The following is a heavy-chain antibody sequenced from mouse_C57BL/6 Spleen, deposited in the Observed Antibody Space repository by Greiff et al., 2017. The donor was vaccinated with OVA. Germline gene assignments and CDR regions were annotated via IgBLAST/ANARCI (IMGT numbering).Heavy chain of an antibody. V-gene: IGHV1-26*01. J-gene: IGHJ2*01. CDR1: GYTFTDYY. D-gene: IGHD1-1*01. Sequence: VQLQQSGPELVKPGASVKISCKASGYTFTDYYMNWVKQSHGKSLEWIGDINPNNGGTSYNQKFKGKATLTVDKSSSTAYMELRSLTSEDSAVYYCAREGYGRNFDYWGQGTTLTVSS. CDR2: INPNNGGT. CDR3: AREGYGRNFDY.